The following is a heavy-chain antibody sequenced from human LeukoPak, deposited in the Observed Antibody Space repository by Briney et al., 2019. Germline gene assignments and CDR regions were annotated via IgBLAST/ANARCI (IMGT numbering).Heavy chain of an antibody. V-gene: IGHV3-23*01. D-gene: IGHD3-10*01. CDR3: AKDRPPTYYYGSGSSTDFDP. J-gene: IGHJ5*02. Sequence: GGTLRLPCAASGFTFSSYGMSWVRQAPGKWLEWVSAISGSGGSTYYADSVKGRFTISRDNSKNTLYLQMNSLRAEDTAVYYCAKDRPPTYYYGSGSSTDFDPWGQGTLVTVSS. CDR2: ISGSGGST. CDR1: GFTFSSYG.